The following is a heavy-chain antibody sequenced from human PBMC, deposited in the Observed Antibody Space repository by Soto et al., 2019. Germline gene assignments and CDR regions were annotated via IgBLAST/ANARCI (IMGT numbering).Heavy chain of an antibody. CDR3: ARRGSGSYYDY. D-gene: IGHD1-26*01. V-gene: IGHV3-23*01. CDR2: ISGSGGST. CDR1: GFTFSSYA. J-gene: IGHJ4*02. Sequence: EVQLLESGGGLVQPGGSLRHSCAASGFTFSSYAMRWVRQAPGKGLEWVSAISGSGGSTYYADSVKGRFTISRDNSKNTLYLQMNSLRAEATAVYYCARRGSGSYYDYWGQGTLVIVSS.